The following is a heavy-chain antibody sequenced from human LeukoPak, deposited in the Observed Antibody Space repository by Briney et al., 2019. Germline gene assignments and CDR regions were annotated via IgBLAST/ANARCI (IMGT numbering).Heavy chain of an antibody. CDR2: INHSGST. D-gene: IGHD3-9*01. J-gene: IGHJ4*02. CDR1: GGSFSGYY. V-gene: IGHV4-34*01. CDR3: VRLDVLRYFDWSLGMYYFDY. Sequence: SETLSPTCAVYGGSFSGYYWSWIRQPPGKGLEWIGEINHSGSTNYNPSLKSRVTISVDTSKNQFSLKLSSVTAADTAMYYCVRLDVLRYFDWSLGMYYFDYWGQGTLVTVSS.